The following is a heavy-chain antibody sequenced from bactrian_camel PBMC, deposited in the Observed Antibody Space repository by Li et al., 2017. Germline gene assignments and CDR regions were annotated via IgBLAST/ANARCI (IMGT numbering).Heavy chain of an antibody. J-gene: IGHJ4*01. V-gene: IGHV3S6*01. D-gene: IGHD7*01. Sequence: HVQLVESGGGLVQPGRSLRLSCAVSQFTLTRHWITWVRQPPGKGLEWVASIYTGGGSTFYADSVKGRFAISRDNAKNTLYLQMNTLKTEDSGVYYCTTNGAVWWKSGNRGQGTQVTVS. CDR1: QFTLTRHW. CDR3: TTNGAVWWKSGN. CDR2: IYTGGGST.